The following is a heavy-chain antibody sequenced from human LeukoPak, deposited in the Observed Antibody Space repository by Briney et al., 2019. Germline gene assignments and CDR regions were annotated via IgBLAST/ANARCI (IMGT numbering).Heavy chain of an antibody. CDR3: AKDGYYYGSGSSMDV. CDR2: ISYDGSNK. V-gene: IGHV3-30*04. CDR1: GFTFSSYA. Sequence: GGSLRLSCAASGFTFSSYAMHWVRQAPGKGLEWVAVISYDGSNKYYADSVKGRFTISRDNSKNTLYLQMNSLRAEDTAVYYCAKDGYYYGSGSSMDVWGKGTTVTISS. J-gene: IGHJ6*03. D-gene: IGHD3-10*01.